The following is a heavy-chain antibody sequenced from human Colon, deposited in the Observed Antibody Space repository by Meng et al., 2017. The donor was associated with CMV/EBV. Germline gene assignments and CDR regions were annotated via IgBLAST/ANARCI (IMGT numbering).Heavy chain of an antibody. CDR3: ARQVRIDGRFDY. J-gene: IGHJ4*02. CDR2: TYSAGPT. D-gene: IGHD2-15*01. V-gene: IGHV3-66*02. CDR1: GLNIGSKW. Sequence: GGSLRLSCAVSGLNIGSKWMSWVRQAPGKGPQWVAVTYSAGPTNYADFAKGRFTISRDNSKNTVYLEMNSLRPEDTAVYYCARQVRIDGRFDYWGRGTLVTVSS.